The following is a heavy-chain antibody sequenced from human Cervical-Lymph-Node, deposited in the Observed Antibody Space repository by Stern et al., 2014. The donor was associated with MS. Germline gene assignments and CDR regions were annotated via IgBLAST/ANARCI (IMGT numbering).Heavy chain of an antibody. Sequence: VQLVESGGGLVTPGGSLRLSCAASGFTFSDYSMNWVRQAPGQGLEWVSSIHNTVASMSYGDSVKGRLPIPRDNAKNTLYLQMDSLSAEDTATYFCASTLHGGLYNWFDPWGQGTLVTVSS. D-gene: IGHD2-2*01. V-gene: IGHV3-21*01. J-gene: IGHJ5*02. CDR3: ASTLHGGLYNWFDP. CDR2: IHNTVASM. CDR1: GFTFSDYS.